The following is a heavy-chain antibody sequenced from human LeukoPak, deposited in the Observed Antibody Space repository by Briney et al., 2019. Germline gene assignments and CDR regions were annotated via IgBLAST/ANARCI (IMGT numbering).Heavy chain of an antibody. D-gene: IGHD2-15*01. Sequence: PSETLSLTCTVSGGSISSYYWSWIRQPPGKGLEWIGYIYYSGSTNYNPSLKSRVTISVGTSKNQFSLKLSSVTAADTAVYYCARACSGGSCPIDYWGQGTLVTVSS. CDR2: IYYSGST. CDR1: GGSISSYY. V-gene: IGHV4-59*01. J-gene: IGHJ4*02. CDR3: ARACSGGSCPIDY.